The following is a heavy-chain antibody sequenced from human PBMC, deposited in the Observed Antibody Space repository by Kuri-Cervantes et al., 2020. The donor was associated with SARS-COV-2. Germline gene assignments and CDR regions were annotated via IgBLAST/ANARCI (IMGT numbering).Heavy chain of an antibody. J-gene: IGHJ6*03. CDR3: ARRRRGYSSGTFYDYMDV. V-gene: IGHV4-31*01. CDR2: VYYSGYT. Sequence: LRLSCTVSGGSINSSGYYWSWVRQLPGKGLEWIGYVYYSGYTYYNPYRNRLVTISIDTSKNQFSLSRTSVTAAATAGYFCARRRRGYSSGTFYDYMDVWGKGTMVTVSS. CDR1: GGSINSSGYY. D-gene: IGHD2-8*02.